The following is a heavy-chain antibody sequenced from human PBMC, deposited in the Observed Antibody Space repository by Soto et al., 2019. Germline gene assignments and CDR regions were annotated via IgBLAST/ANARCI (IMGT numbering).Heavy chain of an antibody. J-gene: IGHJ4*02. D-gene: IGHD4-17*01. Sequence: LKISCKGSGYSFTTYWIAWVRQMPGKGLEWMGVIYPGDSDTRYSPSFQGQVTISADKSISTAYLQWSSLKASDTAMYYCARSYYGDYKHYFDYWGQGTLVTVSS. CDR2: IYPGDSDT. CDR3: ARSYYGDYKHYFDY. CDR1: GYSFTTYW. V-gene: IGHV5-51*01.